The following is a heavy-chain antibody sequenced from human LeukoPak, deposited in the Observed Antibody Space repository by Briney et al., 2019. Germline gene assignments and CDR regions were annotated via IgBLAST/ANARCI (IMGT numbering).Heavy chain of an antibody. Sequence: GRSLRLSCAASGFTFSSYAMHWVRQAPGKGLEWVAFISYDGSNKYYAGSVKGRFTISRDNSKNTLYLQMNSLRAEDTAVYYCARAHYDSSGYYFGYWGQGTLVTVSS. CDR3: ARAHYDSSGYYFGY. V-gene: IGHV3-30*01. CDR2: ISYDGSNK. J-gene: IGHJ4*02. CDR1: GFTFSSYA. D-gene: IGHD3-22*01.